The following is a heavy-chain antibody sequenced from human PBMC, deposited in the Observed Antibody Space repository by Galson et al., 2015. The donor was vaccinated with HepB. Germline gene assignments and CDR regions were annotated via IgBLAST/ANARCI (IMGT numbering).Heavy chain of an antibody. D-gene: IGHD3-3*01. Sequence: SLRLSCAASGFTFTTYGMHWVRQAPGTGLEWVAVISYDGIYKYYVDSVKGRFTISRDNSENTLYLQMNSLRAEDTAVYYCAKGRTSYDYWVDLESWGQGTLVTVSS. CDR2: ISYDGIYK. CDR3: AKGRTSYDYWVDLES. CDR1: GFTFTTYG. J-gene: IGHJ4*02. V-gene: IGHV3-30*18.